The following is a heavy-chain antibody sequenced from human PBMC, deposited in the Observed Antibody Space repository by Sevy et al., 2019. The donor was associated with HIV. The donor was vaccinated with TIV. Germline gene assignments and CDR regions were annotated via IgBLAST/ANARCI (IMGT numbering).Heavy chain of an antibody. CDR2: ISSSSSYI. D-gene: IGHD2-8*02. CDR1: GFTLSSYS. CDR3: ARVHLVYFDY. J-gene: IGHJ4*02. Sequence: GGSLRLSCTASGFTLSSYSMNWVRQAPGKGLEWVSSISSSSSYIYYADSVKGRFTISRDNAKNSLYLQMNSLRAEDTAVYYRARVHLVYFDYWGQGTLVTVSS. V-gene: IGHV3-21*01.